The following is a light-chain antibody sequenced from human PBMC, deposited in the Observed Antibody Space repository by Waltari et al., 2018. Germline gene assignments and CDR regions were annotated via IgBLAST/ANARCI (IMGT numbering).Light chain of an antibody. CDR1: SGHSNSA. J-gene: IGLJ3*02. CDR3: QTWGTGGV. Sequence: QVVLTQAPSASASLGDSVRLTCTLSSGHSNSAIASLQQQPEKGPRYLMKVNSDGSHSEGGDIPHRFSGSSSGAERYLIISNLQSEDEADYYCQTWGTGGVFGGGTKLTVL. V-gene: IGLV4-69*01. CDR2: VNSDGSH.